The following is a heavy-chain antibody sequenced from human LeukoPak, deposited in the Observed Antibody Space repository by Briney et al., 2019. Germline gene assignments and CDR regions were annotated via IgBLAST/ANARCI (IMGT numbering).Heavy chain of an antibody. V-gene: IGHV5-10-1*01. Sequence: GGSLRLSCAASGFTFNSFPSYWITWVRQMPGKGLEWMGTIDASGSYTSYSPSFQGHVTLPADKSISTAYLQWRSLRASDTAMYYCARQGYSSASRPDFWGQGTLVTVSS. CDR3: ARQGYSSASRPDF. CDR2: IDASGSYT. CDR1: GFTFNSFPSYW. J-gene: IGHJ4*02. D-gene: IGHD6-6*01.